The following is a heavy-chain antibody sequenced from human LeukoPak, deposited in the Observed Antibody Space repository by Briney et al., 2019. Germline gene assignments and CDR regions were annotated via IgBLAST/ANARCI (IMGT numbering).Heavy chain of an antibody. Sequence: PSGTLSLTCAVSGGSVSHSNWWTWVRQSPGKGLEWIGEVHPSEGTNYNPSLKSRVTISVDTSKNQFSLKLSSVTAADTAVYYCARIYDFWSGYYNPPRGYWYFDLWGRGTLVTVSS. J-gene: IGHJ2*01. CDR2: VHPSEGT. D-gene: IGHD3-3*01. V-gene: IGHV4-4*02. CDR3: ARIYDFWSGYYNPPRGYWYFDL. CDR1: GGSVSHSNW.